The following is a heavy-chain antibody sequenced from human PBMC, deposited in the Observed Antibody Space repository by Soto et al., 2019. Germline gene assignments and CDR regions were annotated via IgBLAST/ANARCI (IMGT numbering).Heavy chain of an antibody. CDR1: GYTFTNSG. D-gene: IGHD3-10*01. CDR2: ISAYNGNT. Sequence: ASVKVSCKASGYTFTNSGINWVRQAPGQGLEWMGWISAYNGNTNYAQKVQGRVTMTTDTSTSTAYMELRSLRSDDTAVYYCARGVGSGSYYNQYNWFDPWGQGTLVTVSS. J-gene: IGHJ5*02. CDR3: ARGVGSGSYYNQYNWFDP. V-gene: IGHV1-18*01.